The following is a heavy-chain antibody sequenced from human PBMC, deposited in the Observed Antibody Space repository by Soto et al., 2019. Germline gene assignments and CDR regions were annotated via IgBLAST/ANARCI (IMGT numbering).Heavy chain of an antibody. CDR3: ARTRTTVTTGIGY. D-gene: IGHD4-17*01. CDR1: GGSFSGYY. J-gene: IGHJ4*02. CDR2: INHSGST. Sequence: QVQLRQWGAGLLKPSETLSLTCAVYGGSFSGYYWSWIRQPPGKGLEWIGEINHSGSTNYNPSLKSRVTISVDTSKNQFSLKLSSVTAADTAVYYCARTRTTVTTGIGYWGQGTLVTVSS. V-gene: IGHV4-34*01.